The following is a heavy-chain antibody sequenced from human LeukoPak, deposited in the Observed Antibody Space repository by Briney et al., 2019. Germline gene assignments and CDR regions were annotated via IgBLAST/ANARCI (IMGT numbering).Heavy chain of an antibody. CDR1: GFAFSRYS. V-gene: IGHV3-48*02. CDR2: ITSSSSTI. J-gene: IGHJ4*02. CDR3: AKDQYGGNPQYYFDY. D-gene: IGHD4-23*01. Sequence: GGSLRLSCAASGFAFSRYSMNWVRQAPGKGLEWVSYITSSSSTIYYADSVKGRFTISRDNAKNSLYLQMNSLRDEDTAVYYCAKDQYGGNPQYYFDYWGQGTLVTVSS.